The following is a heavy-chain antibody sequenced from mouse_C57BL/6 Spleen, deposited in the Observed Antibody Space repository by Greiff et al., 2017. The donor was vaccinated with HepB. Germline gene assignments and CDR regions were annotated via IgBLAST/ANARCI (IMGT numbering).Heavy chain of an antibody. V-gene: IGHV1-18*01. CDR3: ARERKITTVPYWYFDV. CDR2: INPNNGGT. CDR1: GYTFTDYN. J-gene: IGHJ1*03. Sequence: EVQLQQSGPELVKPGASVKIPCKASGYTFTDYNMDWVKQSHGKSLEWIGDINPNNGGTIYNQKFKGKATLTVDKSSSTAYMELRSLTSEDTAVYYCARERKITTVPYWYFDVWGTGTTVTVSS. D-gene: IGHD1-1*01.